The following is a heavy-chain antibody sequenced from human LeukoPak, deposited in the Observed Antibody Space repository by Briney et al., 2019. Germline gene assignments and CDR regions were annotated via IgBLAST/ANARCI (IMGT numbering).Heavy chain of an antibody. D-gene: IGHD3-10*01. CDR2: IYSGGST. J-gene: IGHJ6*03. CDR3: ASHRYYGSGSYSVYYYYMDV. Sequence: GGSLRLSCAASGFTVSSNYMSWVRQAPGKGLEWVSIIYSGGSTYYADSVKGRFTVSRDNAKNSVYLQMNSLRAEDTAVYYCASHRYYGSGSYSVYYYYMDVWGKGTTVTISS. V-gene: IGHV3-53*05. CDR1: GFTVSSNY.